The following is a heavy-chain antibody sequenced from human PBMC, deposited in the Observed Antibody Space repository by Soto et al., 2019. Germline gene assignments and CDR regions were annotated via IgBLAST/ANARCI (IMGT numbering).Heavy chain of an antibody. D-gene: IGHD3-10*01. J-gene: IGHJ3*02. V-gene: IGHV3-33*01. CDR2: IWYDGSNK. CDR3: ARGAGTMVRGARPGAFDI. CDR1: GFTFSSYG. Sequence: QVQLVKSGGGVVQPGRSLRLSCAASGFTFSSYGMHWVRQAPGKGLEWVAVIWYDGSNKYYADSVKGRFTISRDNSKNSLYLQMNSLRAEDTTVYHCARGAGTMVRGARPGAFDIWGQGTMVTVSS.